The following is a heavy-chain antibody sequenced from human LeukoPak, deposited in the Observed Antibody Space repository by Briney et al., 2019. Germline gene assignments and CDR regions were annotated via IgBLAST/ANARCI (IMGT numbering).Heavy chain of an antibody. CDR1: GYTFTGYY. CDR2: INPNSGGT. V-gene: IGHV1-2*02. Sequence: GASVKVSCKASGYTFTGYYMHWVRQAPGQGLEWMGWINPNSGGTNYAQKFQGRVTMTRDTSISTAYMELSRLRSDDTAVYYCARAGVPAAIGKLNWFDPWGQGTLVTVSS. CDR3: ARAGVPAAIGKLNWFDP. D-gene: IGHD2-2*02. J-gene: IGHJ5*02.